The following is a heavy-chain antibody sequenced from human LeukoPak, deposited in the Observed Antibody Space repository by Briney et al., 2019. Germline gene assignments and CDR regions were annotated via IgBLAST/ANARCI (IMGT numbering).Heavy chain of an antibody. CDR1: GYTFTGYY. D-gene: IGHD3-3*01. Sequence: VASVKVSCKASGYTFTGYYVHWVRQAPGQGLEWMGWINPNSGGTNYAQKFQGRVTMTRDTSISTAYMELSRLRSDDTAVYYCARAQVLNDFWSGYLPPPFDYWGQGTLVTVSS. J-gene: IGHJ4*02. CDR2: INPNSGGT. V-gene: IGHV1-2*02. CDR3: ARAQVLNDFWSGYLPPPFDY.